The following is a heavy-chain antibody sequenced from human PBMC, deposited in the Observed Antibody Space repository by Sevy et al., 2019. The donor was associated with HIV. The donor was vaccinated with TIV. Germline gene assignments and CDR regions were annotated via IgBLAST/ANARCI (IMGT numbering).Heavy chain of an antibody. Sequence: GGSLRLSCAASGFNFSSHKMNWIRQAPGKGLEWVAYISDGGAVIHYADSVKGRLPISRDNSKNSLYLQMNSLRADDTAVYYCAKEGAFWSGYYVDYWGQGTLVTVSS. V-gene: IGHV3-48*03. CDR2: ISDGGAVI. D-gene: IGHD3-3*01. CDR3: AKEGAFWSGYYVDY. J-gene: IGHJ4*02. CDR1: GFNFSSHK.